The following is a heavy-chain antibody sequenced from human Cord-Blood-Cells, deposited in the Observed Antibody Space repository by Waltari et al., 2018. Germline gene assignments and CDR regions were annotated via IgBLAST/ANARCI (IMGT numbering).Heavy chain of an antibody. D-gene: IGHD6-6*01. CDR3: ARHRMSSSSLGY. V-gene: IGHV4-59*08. CDR1: GGSISSYY. J-gene: IGHJ4*02. CDR2: IYYSGST. Sequence: QVQLQESGPGLVKPSETLSLTCTVSGGSISSYYWRWIRQPPGKGLEWIGYIYYSGSTNYNPSLKSRVTISVDTSKNQCSLKLSSVTAADTAVYYCARHRMSSSSLGYWGQGTLVTVSS.